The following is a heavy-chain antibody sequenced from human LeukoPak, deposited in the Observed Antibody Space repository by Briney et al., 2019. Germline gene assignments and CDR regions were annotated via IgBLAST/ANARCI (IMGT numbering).Heavy chain of an antibody. J-gene: IGHJ4*02. CDR2: IYYSGST. CDR1: GGSISSGNYY. Sequence: PSETLSLTCTVSGGSISSGNYYWNWIRQPPGKGLEWIGYIYYSGSTNYNPSLKSRVTISVDTSKNQFSLKLSSVTAADTAVYYCARGFWSRYYDYWGQGTLVTVSS. V-gene: IGHV4-61*01. CDR3: ARGFWSRYYDY. D-gene: IGHD2-8*02.